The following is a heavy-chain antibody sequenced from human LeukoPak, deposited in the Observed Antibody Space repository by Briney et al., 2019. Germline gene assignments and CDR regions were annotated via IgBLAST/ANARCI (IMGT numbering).Heavy chain of an antibody. CDR3: AKHPELYGGYVGWFDP. D-gene: IGHD5-12*01. Sequence: PGGSLRLSCAASGFTFSSYAMSWVRQAPGKGLEWVSAISGSGGSTYYADSVKGRFTISRDNSKNTLYLQMNSLRAEDTAVYYCAKHPELYGGYVGWFDPWGQGTLVTVSS. CDR2: ISGSGGST. V-gene: IGHV3-23*01. CDR1: GFTFSSYA. J-gene: IGHJ5*02.